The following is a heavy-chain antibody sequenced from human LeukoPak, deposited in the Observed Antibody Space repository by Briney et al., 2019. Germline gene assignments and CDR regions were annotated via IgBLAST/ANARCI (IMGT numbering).Heavy chain of an antibody. CDR1: GGTFSSYT. CDR2: IIPIFGTA. CDR3: ARGTEIAVAGTFDY. Sequence: SVKVSCKASGGTFSSYTISWVRQAPGQGLEWMGRIIPIFGTANYAQKFQGRVTITTDESTSTAYMELSSLRSEDTAVYYCARGTEIAVAGTFDYWGQGTLVTVSS. D-gene: IGHD6-19*01. V-gene: IGHV1-69*05. J-gene: IGHJ4*02.